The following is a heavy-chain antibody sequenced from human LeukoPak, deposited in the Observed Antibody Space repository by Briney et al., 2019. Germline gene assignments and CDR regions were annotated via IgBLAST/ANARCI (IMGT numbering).Heavy chain of an antibody. D-gene: IGHD5-18*01. CDR1: GFTFSSYA. J-gene: IGHJ4*02. CDR2: ISYDGSNK. Sequence: PGGSLRLSCAASGFTFSSYAMHWVRQAPGKGLEWVAVISYDGSNKYYADSVKGRFTISRDNSKNTLYLQMNSLRAEDTAVYYCARDGGKTAMVYFDYWGQGTLVTVSS. CDR3: ARDGGKTAMVYFDY. V-gene: IGHV3-30*04.